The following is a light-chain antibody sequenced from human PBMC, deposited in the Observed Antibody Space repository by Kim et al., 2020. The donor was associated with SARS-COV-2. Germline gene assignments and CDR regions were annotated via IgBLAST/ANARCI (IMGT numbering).Light chain of an antibody. CDR1: SSNIGAGYD. CDR3: QSFDSSLSDSV. J-gene: IGLJ2*01. V-gene: IGLV1-40*01. CDR2: GNT. Sequence: QSVLTQPPSVSGAPGQRVTISCTGSSSNIGAGYDVHWYQQFPGTTPKLLIYGNTNRPSGVPDRFSGSKSGTSASLAITGLQAEDEADYYCQSFDSSLSDSVFGGGTQLTVL.